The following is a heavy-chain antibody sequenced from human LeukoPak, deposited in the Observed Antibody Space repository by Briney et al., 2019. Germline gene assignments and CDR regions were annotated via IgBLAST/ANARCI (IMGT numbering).Heavy chain of an antibody. CDR1: GSGFTFGHYA. Sequence: GGSLRLSCAASGSGFTFGHYAMSWVRQAPGKGLEWVAAISGSGRSSYSADSVKGRFTISRDNSKNALYVQMNSLRAEDTAVYYCTTADQYCSSTSCRYGLSLSLNYYYYYMDVWGKGTTVTVSS. CDR3: TTADQYCSSTSCRYGLSLSLNYYYYYMDV. J-gene: IGHJ6*03. V-gene: IGHV3-23*01. CDR2: ISGSGRSS. D-gene: IGHD2-2*01.